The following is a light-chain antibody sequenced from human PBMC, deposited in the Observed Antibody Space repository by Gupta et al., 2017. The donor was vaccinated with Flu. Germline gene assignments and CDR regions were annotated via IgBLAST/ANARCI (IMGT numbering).Light chain of an antibody. Sequence: EIVLTQSPPTLSLSPGEGATLSCRASQSVSNNVAWYQQRPGQAPRLLMYAVSKRASGIPARFSGSGSGTDFTLTISSLEPEDVAVYYCQQRNNWPLVTFGGGTKVEIK. CDR3: QQRNNWPLVT. CDR2: AVS. CDR1: QSVSNN. V-gene: IGKV3-11*01. J-gene: IGKJ4*01.